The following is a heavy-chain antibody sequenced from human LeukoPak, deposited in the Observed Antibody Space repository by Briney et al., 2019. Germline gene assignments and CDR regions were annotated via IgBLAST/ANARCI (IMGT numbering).Heavy chain of an antibody. CDR2: INHSGST. CDR1: VGSFSGYY. CDR3: ARGYYGSGSHCCHMDV. J-gene: IGHJ6*03. Sequence: SETLSLTCAVYVGSFSGYYWSWIRQPPGKGLEWIGEINHSGSTNYNSSLKSRVTISVDTSKHQLCLELSSVTAADTAVYYCARGYYGSGSHCCHMDVWGKETTITV. V-gene: IGHV4-34*01. D-gene: IGHD3-10*01.